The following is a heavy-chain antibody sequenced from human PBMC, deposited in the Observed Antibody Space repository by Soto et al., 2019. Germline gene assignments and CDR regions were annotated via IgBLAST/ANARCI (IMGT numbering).Heavy chain of an antibody. J-gene: IGHJ4*02. D-gene: IGHD6-13*01. V-gene: IGHV3-23*01. CDR3: AKDMAAAAGPIFDY. Sequence: PGGSLRLSYAASGFNFSSFAMSWIRQAPGKGLEWVSAISGSGGSTYYADSVKGRFTISRDNSKNTLYLQMNSLRAEDTAVYYCAKDMAAAAGPIFDYWGQGTLVTVSS. CDR2: ISGSGGST. CDR1: GFNFSSFA.